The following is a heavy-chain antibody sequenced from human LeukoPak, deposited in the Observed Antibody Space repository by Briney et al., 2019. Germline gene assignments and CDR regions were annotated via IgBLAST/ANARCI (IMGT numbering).Heavy chain of an antibody. CDR3: ARVIGKSYYYDSSGYFNFDY. J-gene: IGHJ4*02. CDR1: GGSISSSSYY. D-gene: IGHD3-22*01. V-gene: IGHV4-39*07. Sequence: SETLSLTCTVSGGSISSSSYYWGWIRQPPGKGLEWIGSIYYSGSTYYNPSLKSRVTISVDTSKNQFSLKLSSVTAADTAVYYCARVIGKSYYYDSSGYFNFDYWGQGTLVTVSS. CDR2: IYYSGST.